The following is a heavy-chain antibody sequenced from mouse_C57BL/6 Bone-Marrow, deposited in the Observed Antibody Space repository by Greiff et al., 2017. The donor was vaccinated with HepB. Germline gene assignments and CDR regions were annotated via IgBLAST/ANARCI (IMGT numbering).Heavy chain of an antibody. D-gene: IGHD3-1*01. CDR1: GYTFTSYW. V-gene: IGHV1-69*01. Sequence: QVQLQQPGAELVMPGASVKLSCKASGYTFTSYWMHWVKQRPGQGLEWIGEIDPSDSYTNYNQKFKGKSTLTVDKSSSTAYMQLSSLTSEDSAVYYGAAAGHEAMDYWGQGTSVTVSS. CDR3: AAAGHEAMDY. J-gene: IGHJ4*01. CDR2: IDPSDSYT.